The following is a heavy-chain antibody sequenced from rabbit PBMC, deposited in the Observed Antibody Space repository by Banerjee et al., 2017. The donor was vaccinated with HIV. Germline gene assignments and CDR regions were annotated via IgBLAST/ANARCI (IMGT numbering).Heavy chain of an antibody. CDR2: ISSSGST. Sequence: EQLKESGGGLFKPGGSLKLSCKASGFDFGGYYMSWVRQAPGKGLEWIGYISSSGSTYYASWAKGRFTISRTSSTTVTLQMTSLTAADTATYFCARDLAAVTGWNFGLWGQGTLVTV. V-gene: IGHV1S45*01. CDR1: GFDFGGYY. J-gene: IGHJ6*01. CDR3: ARDLAAVTGWNFGL. D-gene: IGHD7-1*01.